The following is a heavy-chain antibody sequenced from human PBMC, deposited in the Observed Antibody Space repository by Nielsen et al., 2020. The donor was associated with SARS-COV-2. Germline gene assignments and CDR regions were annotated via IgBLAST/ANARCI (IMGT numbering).Heavy chain of an antibody. V-gene: IGHV1-18*04. J-gene: IGHJ5*02. CDR2: ISGYNSDT. D-gene: IGHD3-10*01. CDR1: GYTFTNYG. Sequence: ASVKVSCKASGYTFTNYGISWVRQAPGQGLEWMGWISGYNSDTNYAQKFQGRVTMTTDTSTSTAYMELRSLRSEDTAIYYCVREGELGVTNWFDPWGQGTLVTVSS. CDR3: VREGELGVTNWFDP.